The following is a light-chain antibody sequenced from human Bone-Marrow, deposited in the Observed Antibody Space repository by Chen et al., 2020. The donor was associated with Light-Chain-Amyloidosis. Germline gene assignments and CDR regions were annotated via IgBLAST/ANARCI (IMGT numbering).Light chain of an antibody. V-gene: IGKV3-11*01. CDR3: QQRSNWPPRVT. CDR1: QSVSTY. J-gene: IGKJ3*01. Sequence: EIVLTHHPATLSLSPWERATLSCRASQSVSTYLAWYQQKPGQAPRLLIYDASNRATGIPARFSGSGSGTDFTLTISSLEPEDFAVYYCQQRSNWPPRVTFGPGTRVDIK. CDR2: DAS.